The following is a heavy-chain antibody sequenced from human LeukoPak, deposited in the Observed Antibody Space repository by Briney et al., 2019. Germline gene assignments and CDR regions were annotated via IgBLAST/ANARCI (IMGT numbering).Heavy chain of an antibody. CDR2: IYGDGRT. CDR3: AKDFGPSYYDILTGYYELLYYFDY. V-gene: IGHV3-53*01. CDR1: GFSVSNNY. D-gene: IGHD3-9*01. J-gene: IGHJ4*02. Sequence: GGSLRLSCVVSGFSVSNNYIIWVREAPGNGLERVSVIYGDGRTSHSASVRGRFTISRDNSKNTLYLQMNSLRAEDTAVYYCAKDFGPSYYDILTGYYELLYYFDYWGQGTLVTVSS.